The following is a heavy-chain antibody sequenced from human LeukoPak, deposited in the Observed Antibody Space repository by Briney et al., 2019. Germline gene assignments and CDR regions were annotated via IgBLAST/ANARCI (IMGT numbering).Heavy chain of an antibody. J-gene: IGHJ4*02. CDR2: ISGSGGST. CDR3: AKEGPTDYYDSSGSYFDY. CDR1: GFTFSSYA. D-gene: IGHD3-22*01. Sequence: GGSLRLSCAASGFTFSSYAMSWVRQAPGKGLEWVSAISGSGGSTYYADSVKGRLTISRDNSKNTLYLQMNSLRAEDTAVYYCAKEGPTDYYDSSGSYFDYWGQGTLVTVSS. V-gene: IGHV3-23*01.